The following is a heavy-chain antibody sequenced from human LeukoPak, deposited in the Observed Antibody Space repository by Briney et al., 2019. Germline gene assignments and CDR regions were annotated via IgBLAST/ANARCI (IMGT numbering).Heavy chain of an antibody. CDR2: ISSSSSYI. D-gene: IGHD2-2*01. CDR3: ARDHPLGYCSSTSCYWRGYFDY. CDR1: GFTFSSYS. Sequence: GGSLRLSCAASGFTFSSYSMNWVRQAPGKGLEWVSSISSSSSYIYYEDSVKGRFTISRDNAKNSLYLQMNSLRAEDTAVYYCARDHPLGYCSSTSCYWRGYFDYWGQGTLVTVSS. V-gene: IGHV3-21*01. J-gene: IGHJ4*02.